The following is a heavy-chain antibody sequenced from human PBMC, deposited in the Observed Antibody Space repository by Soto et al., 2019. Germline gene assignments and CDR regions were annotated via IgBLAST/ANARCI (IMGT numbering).Heavy chain of an antibody. Sequence: QVQLVESGGGVVQPGRSLRLSCAASGFTFSSYGMHWVRQAPGKGLEWVAVIWYDGSNKYYADSVKGRFPISRDNSKNTLYLQMNSLSAEDTAVYYCASYLSSSWFGAFDIWGQGTMVTVSS. CDR1: GFTFSSYG. J-gene: IGHJ3*02. V-gene: IGHV3-33*01. CDR3: ASYLSSSWFGAFDI. D-gene: IGHD6-13*01. CDR2: IWYDGSNK.